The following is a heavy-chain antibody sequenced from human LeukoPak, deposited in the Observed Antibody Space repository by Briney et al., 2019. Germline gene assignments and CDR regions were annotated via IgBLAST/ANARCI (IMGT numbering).Heavy chain of an antibody. CDR2: INPNTGGT. D-gene: IGHD2-2*01. CDR1: GYSFTVYY. Sequence: ASVKVSCKSSGYSFTVYYMHWVRQAPGQGLEWMGWINPNTGGTNYAQKFQGRVTMTRDTSISTAYMELSRLRSDDTAVYYCARVGGYCTTDSCSYGMDVWGQGTTVTVSS. CDR3: ARVGGYCTTDSCSYGMDV. V-gene: IGHV1-2*02. J-gene: IGHJ6*02.